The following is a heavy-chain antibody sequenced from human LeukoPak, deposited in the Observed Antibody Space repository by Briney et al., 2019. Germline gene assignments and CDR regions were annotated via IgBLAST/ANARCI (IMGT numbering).Heavy chain of an antibody. CDR2: INPSGGST. Sequence: GASVKISCKASGYTFTSYGISWVRHAPGQGLVWMGIINPSGGSTNYAQKFQGRVTMTRDTSTNTVYMELSSLRSEDTAVYYCARDDSVVTPNNWFDPWGQGTLVTVSS. D-gene: IGHD4-23*01. CDR3: ARDDSVVTPNNWFDP. J-gene: IGHJ5*02. V-gene: IGHV1-46*01. CDR1: GYTFTSYG.